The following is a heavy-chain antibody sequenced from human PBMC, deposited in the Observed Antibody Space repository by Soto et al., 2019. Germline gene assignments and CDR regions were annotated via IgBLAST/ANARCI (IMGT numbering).Heavy chain of an antibody. CDR1: GYTFTSYA. Sequence: ASVKVSCKASGYTFTSYAMHWVRQAPGQRLEWMGWINAGNGNTKYSQKFQGRVTITRDTSASTAYMELSSLRSEDTAVYYCARGSSSWYSRVYFDYWGQGTLVTVSS. J-gene: IGHJ4*02. V-gene: IGHV1-3*01. CDR2: INAGNGNT. CDR3: ARGSSSWYSRVYFDY. D-gene: IGHD6-13*01.